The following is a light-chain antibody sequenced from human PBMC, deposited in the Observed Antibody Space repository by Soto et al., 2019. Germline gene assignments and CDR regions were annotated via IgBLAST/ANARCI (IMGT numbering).Light chain of an antibody. Sequence: DIVMTQSQDSLAVSLGERATINCKSSQSVLYSSNNKNYLAWYQQKPGQPPKLLIYWASTRESGVPDRFSGSGSGKDFTLTISSLQAEDVTVYYCQQYYRPWTFGQGTKVDIK. J-gene: IGKJ1*01. CDR3: QQYYRPWT. V-gene: IGKV4-1*01. CDR2: WAS. CDR1: QSVLYSSNNKNY.